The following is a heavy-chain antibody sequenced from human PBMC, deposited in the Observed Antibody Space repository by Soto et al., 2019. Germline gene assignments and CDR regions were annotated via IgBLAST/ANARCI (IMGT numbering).Heavy chain of an antibody. V-gene: IGHV6-1*01. CDR2: TYYRSKWYN. J-gene: IGHJ3*02. Sequence: SQTLSLTCAISGDSVSSNSAAWNWIRQSPSRGLEWLGRTYYRSKWYNDYAVSVKSRITINPDTSKNQFSLQLNSVTPEDTAVYYCASLSTSIAVANDAIDIWGQGIRVTVAS. CDR1: GDSVSSNSAA. D-gene: IGHD6-19*01. CDR3: ASLSTSIAVANDAIDI.